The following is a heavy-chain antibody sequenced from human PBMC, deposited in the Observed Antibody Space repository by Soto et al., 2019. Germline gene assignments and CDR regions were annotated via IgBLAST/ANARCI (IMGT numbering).Heavy chain of an antibody. CDR1: GFTFSSYS. D-gene: IGHD3-10*01. Sequence: PGGSLRLSCAASGFTFSSYSMNWVRQAPGKGLEWVSYISSSSSTIYYADSVKGRFTISRDNAKNSLYLQMNSLRDEDTAVYYCARDFMVGDDIFGMAVSSQGTTDPVSS. V-gene: IGHV3-48*02. CDR2: ISSSSSTI. CDR3: ARDFMVGDDIFGMAV. J-gene: IGHJ6*02.